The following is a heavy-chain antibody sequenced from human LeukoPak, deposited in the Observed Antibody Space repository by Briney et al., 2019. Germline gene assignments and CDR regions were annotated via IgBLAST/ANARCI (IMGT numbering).Heavy chain of an antibody. CDR3: ARDLYYYDSSGYYAGY. D-gene: IGHD3-22*01. Sequence: PGGSLRLSCAASGFTFSSYAMSWVRQAPGKGLEWVSAISGSGGSTYYADSVKGRFTICRDNSKNTLYLQMNSLRAEDTAVYYCARDLYYYDSSGYYAGYWGQGTLVTVSS. CDR2: ISGSGGST. V-gene: IGHV3-23*01. J-gene: IGHJ4*02. CDR1: GFTFSSYA.